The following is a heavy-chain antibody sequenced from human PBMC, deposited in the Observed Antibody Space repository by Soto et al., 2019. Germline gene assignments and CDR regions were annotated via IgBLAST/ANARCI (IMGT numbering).Heavy chain of an antibody. J-gene: IGHJ6*02. CDR2: VTGGGHTT. V-gene: IGHV3-23*01. CDR1: GFTVSRYA. Sequence: EAQLLESEGGLVQPGGSLRLSCAASGFTVSRYAMSWVRQAPGKGLEWVSTVTGGGHTTYNADSVNGRFTISRDNSKNTLYLQMNNLRAEDTAIYYCASSSGDLDVYGMDIWGPGTTFTVSS. D-gene: IGHD3-10*01. CDR3: ASSSGDLDVYGMDI.